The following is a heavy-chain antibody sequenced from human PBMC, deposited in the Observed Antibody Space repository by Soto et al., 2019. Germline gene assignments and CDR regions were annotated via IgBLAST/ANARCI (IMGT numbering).Heavy chain of an antibody. J-gene: IGHJ4*02. CDR3: ACPRQDYGGRAYDY. Sequence: GESLKIACQGSGYTFTTYWITWVRQMPGRGLEWMGRIDPSDSYTNYSPSFQGHVTISAHKSTNTAYLEWRSLKASDSAIYYCACPRQDYGGRAYDYWGQGTLVTVSS. CDR1: GYTFTTYW. D-gene: IGHD2-21*01. V-gene: IGHV5-10-1*01. CDR2: IDPSDSYT.